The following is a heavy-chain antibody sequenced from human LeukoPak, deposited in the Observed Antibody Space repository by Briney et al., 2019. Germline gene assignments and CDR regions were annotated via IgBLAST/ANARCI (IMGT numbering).Heavy chain of an antibody. Sequence: SEALSLTCAVYGGSFSGYYWSWIRQPPGEGLEWIGEINHSGSTNYHPSLKSRITLHVDPSKHQFYLKLSSVTAADTAVYYCARGNWNDPDVPQRGYGMDVWGQGTTVTVSS. V-gene: IGHV4-34*01. CDR3: ARGNWNDPDVPQRGYGMDV. CDR1: GGSFSGYY. J-gene: IGHJ6*02. D-gene: IGHD1-1*01. CDR2: INHSGST.